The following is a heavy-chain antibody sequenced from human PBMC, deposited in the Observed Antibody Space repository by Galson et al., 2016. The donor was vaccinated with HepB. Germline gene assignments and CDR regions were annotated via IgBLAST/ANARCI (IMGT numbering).Heavy chain of an antibody. Sequence: ETLSLTCIVSGGSISSSNYYWGWIRQPPGRGLEWIGSIYYSGSTYYNPSLKSRVTISVDTSKNQFSLRLSSVTAADTAVYYCATGISVAGKYYYYYMDVWGKGTPVTVSS. V-gene: IGHV4-39*01. CDR2: IYYSGST. J-gene: IGHJ6*03. D-gene: IGHD6-19*01. CDR1: GGSISSSNYY. CDR3: ATGISVAGKYYYYYMDV.